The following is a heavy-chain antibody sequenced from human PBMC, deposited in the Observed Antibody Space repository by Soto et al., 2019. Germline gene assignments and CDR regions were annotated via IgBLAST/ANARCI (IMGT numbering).Heavy chain of an antibody. CDR1: GYRFTSHD. V-gene: IGHV1-8*01. CDR2: TNSSSGDT. Sequence: ASVKVSCKTSGYRFTSHDINWVRQTSGQGLEWMGWTNSSSGDTVYAEKFQGRVSMTSDTPTSTAYMDLSSLRSEDTAVYFCASRNSGWYVFDFWGQGTLVTVSS. D-gene: IGHD6-19*01. J-gene: IGHJ4*02. CDR3: ASRNSGWYVFDF.